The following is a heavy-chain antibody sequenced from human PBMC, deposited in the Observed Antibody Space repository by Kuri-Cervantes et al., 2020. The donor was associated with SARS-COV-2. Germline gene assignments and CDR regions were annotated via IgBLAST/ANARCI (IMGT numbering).Heavy chain of an antibody. CDR1: GFTFSSYP. Sequence: GGSLRLSCAASGFTFSSYPMHWVRQAPGKGLEWVAVISYDGSNKYYTDSVKGRFTISRDNSKNTLYLQMDSLRAEDTAVYYCARGGSSGWSQLEYWGQGTLVTVSS. V-gene: IGHV3-30*04. D-gene: IGHD6-19*01. CDR2: ISYDGSNK. J-gene: IGHJ4*02. CDR3: ARGGSSGWSQLEY.